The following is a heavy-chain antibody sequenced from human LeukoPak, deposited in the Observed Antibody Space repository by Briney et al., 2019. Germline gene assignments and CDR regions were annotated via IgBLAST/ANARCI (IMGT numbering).Heavy chain of an antibody. CDR1: GYTFTGYY. CDR3: AREGVYGSGSADY. D-gene: IGHD3-10*01. Sequence: ASVKVSCKASGYTFTGYYMHWVRQAPGQGLEWMGWINPNSGGTSYAQKFQGRVTMTRDTSISTAYMELSRLRSDDTAVYYCAREGVYGSGSADYWGQGTLVTVSS. V-gene: IGHV1-2*02. CDR2: INPNSGGT. J-gene: IGHJ4*02.